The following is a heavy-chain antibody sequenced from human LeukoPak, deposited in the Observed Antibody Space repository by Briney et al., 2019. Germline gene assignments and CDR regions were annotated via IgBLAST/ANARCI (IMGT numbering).Heavy chain of an antibody. J-gene: IGHJ4*02. CDR2: IYNGGST. Sequence: SETLSLTCTVSGGSISSYYWTWLRQPPGKGLEWIGSIYNGGSTYYNPSLKSRVTMSVDTSNNQFSLRLSSVTAADTAVYYCATTTIRLGFWGQGTLVTVSS. CDR3: ATTTIRLGF. CDR1: GGSISSYY. V-gene: IGHV4-59*04. D-gene: IGHD1-26*01.